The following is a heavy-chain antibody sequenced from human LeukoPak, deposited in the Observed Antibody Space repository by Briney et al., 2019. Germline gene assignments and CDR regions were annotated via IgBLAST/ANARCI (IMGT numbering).Heavy chain of an antibody. D-gene: IGHD3-3*01. CDR1: GYTFTGYY. CDR2: INPNSGGT. V-gene: IGHV1-2*06. CDR3: ARGPVLRFQPPHRKDYYYYGMDV. J-gene: IGHJ6*02. Sequence: GASVKVSCKASGYTFTGYYMHWVRQAPGQGLEWMGRINPNSGGTNYAQKFQGRVTMTRDTSISTAYMELSRLRSDDTAVYYCARGPVLRFQPPHRKDYYYYGMDVWGQGTTVTVSS.